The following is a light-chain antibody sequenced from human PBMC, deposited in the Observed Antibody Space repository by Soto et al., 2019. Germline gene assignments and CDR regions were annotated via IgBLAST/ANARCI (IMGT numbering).Light chain of an antibody. CDR2: GAS. Sequence: EIVLTQSPGTLSLSPGERATLSCRASQSVSSSFLAWYQQKPGQAPRLLIYGASSRATGIPDRFSGSGSGTDFTLTTSRLEPEDFAVYYFQQYDSSPWTFGQGTKVEIK. J-gene: IGKJ1*01. V-gene: IGKV3-20*01. CDR1: QSVSSSF. CDR3: QQYDSSPWT.